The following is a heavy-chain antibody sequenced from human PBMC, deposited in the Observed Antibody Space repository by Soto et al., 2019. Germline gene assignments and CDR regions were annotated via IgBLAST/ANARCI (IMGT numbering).Heavy chain of an antibody. CDR2: VSNIGVTT. V-gene: IGHV3-23*01. CDR3: SKGSAASGWLTHDY. D-gene: IGHD3-10*01. J-gene: IGHJ4*02. Sequence: TGGSLRLSCSVSGLTFSSYSMSWVRQPPGKGLEWVSDVSNIGVTTNYADFVKGRFTVSRDNSNNTVYLQMNSLRAEDTAVYYCSKGSAASGWLTHDYWGQGTLVTVSS. CDR1: GLTFSSYS.